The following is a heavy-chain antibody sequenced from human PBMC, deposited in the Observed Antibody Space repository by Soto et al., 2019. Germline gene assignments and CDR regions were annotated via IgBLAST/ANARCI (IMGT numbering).Heavy chain of an antibody. Sequence: ASVKVSCKASGYTFTSYGISWVRQAPGQGLEWMGWISAYNGNTNYAQKLQGRVTMTTDTSTSTAYMELRSLRSDDTAVYYCAKDQGGTTPGGGDYWGQGTLVTVSS. J-gene: IGHJ4*02. V-gene: IGHV1-18*04. CDR2: ISAYNGNT. CDR1: GYTFTSYG. D-gene: IGHD4-4*01. CDR3: AKDQGGTTPGGGDY.